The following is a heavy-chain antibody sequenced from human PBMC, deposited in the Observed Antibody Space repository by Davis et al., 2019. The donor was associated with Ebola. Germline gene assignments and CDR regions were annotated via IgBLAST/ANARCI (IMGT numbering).Heavy chain of an antibody. CDR2: IYYSGST. Sequence: ESLKISCAASGFTFSDYYMSWIRQPPGKGLEWIGDIYYSGSTTYNPSLKSRVPISIDASKNQFSLKLSSVTAADTAVYYCADVHRGYWGQGTLVTVSS. J-gene: IGHJ4*02. V-gene: IGHV4-59*01. CDR3: ADVHRGY. D-gene: IGHD6-6*01. CDR1: GFTFSDYY.